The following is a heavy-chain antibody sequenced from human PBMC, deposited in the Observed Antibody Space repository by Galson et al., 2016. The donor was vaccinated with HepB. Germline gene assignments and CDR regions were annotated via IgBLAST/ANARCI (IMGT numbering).Heavy chain of an antibody. CDR3: ARSREYFGSGSYLDY. V-gene: IGHV3-33*01. D-gene: IGHD3-10*01. CDR2: TWVDGNYK. CDR1: GFNFISYG. J-gene: IGHJ4*02. Sequence: SLRLSCAASGFNFISYGMHWVRQAPGKGLEWVAVTWVDGNYKDYAESVKGRITVSRDNTKNTLSLQLDGLRAEDTAVYHCARSREYFGSGSYLDYWGQGTLVIVSS.